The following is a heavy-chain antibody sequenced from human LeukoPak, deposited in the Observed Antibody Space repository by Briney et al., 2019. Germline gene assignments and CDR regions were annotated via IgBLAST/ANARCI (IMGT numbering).Heavy chain of an antibody. CDR1: GYTFTNYD. J-gene: IGHJ5*02. V-gene: IGHV1-8*03. Sequence: ASVKVSCKASGYTFTNYDIHWVRQATGQGLEWMGWMNPYSANTGYAQNFQGRITITRNTSISTAYMELSSLRSEDTAAYYCARTQQLVLRSPLDPWGQGTLVTVSS. CDR3: ARTQQLVLRSPLDP. CDR2: MNPYSANT. D-gene: IGHD6-13*01.